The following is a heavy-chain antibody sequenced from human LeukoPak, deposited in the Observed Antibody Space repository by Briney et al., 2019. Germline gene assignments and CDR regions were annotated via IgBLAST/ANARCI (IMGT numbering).Heavy chain of an antibody. CDR1: GGSISSYY. V-gene: IGHV4-59*08. J-gene: IGHJ2*01. D-gene: IGHD3-22*01. CDR2: IYYSGST. CDR3: ARRVYYYDSSGYPRWYFDL. Sequence: PSETPSLTCTVSGGSISSYYWSWIRQPPGKGLEWLGYIYYSGSTNYNPSLKSRVTISVDTSKNQFSLKLSSVTAADTAVYYCARRVYYYDSSGYPRWYFDLWGRGTLVTVSS.